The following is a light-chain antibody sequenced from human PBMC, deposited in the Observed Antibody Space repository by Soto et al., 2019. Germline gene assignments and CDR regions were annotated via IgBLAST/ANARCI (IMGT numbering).Light chain of an antibody. CDR1: QTIDNT. V-gene: IGKV3-15*01. CDR3: QHYSCWPYT. J-gene: IGKJ2*01. CDR2: DAS. Sequence: EIVITQSPATLSLSPGERATLSCRASQTIDNTLAWYQRKPGQAPRLLIYDASTRATGVPARFSGSGSGTDFTLTISSLQSEDFPVYYCQHYSCWPYTFGQGTKVDIK.